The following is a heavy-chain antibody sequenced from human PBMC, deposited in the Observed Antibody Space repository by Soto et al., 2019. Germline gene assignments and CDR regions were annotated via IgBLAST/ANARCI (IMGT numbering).Heavy chain of an antibody. V-gene: IGHV4-4*02. J-gene: IGHJ4*02. CDR2: MFASGSS. CDR1: GDSISSPNW. Sequence: QVQLQESGPGLVKPSETLSLTCAVSGDSISSPNWWSWYRQSPGKGLELIGEMFASGSSNYNPSLDCRVTISLDTSKNHFSLKLTSLTAADTAIYYCAREGFDHRPDYWGQGIPVSVSS. CDR3: AREGFDHRPDY.